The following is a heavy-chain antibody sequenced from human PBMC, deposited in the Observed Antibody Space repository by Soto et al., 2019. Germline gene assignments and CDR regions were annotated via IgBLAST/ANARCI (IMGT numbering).Heavy chain of an antibody. Sequence: GGSLRLSCAASGFTFGNYAIHWVRQAPGKGLEWVAVISYDGGNKNHADSVKGRFTISRDNSKNTLFLQMNNLRAEDTAVYYCAREGWLYYDSTSQGMDVWGQGTKVTVYS. CDR3: AREGWLYYDSTSQGMDV. CDR1: GFTFGNYA. D-gene: IGHD3-22*01. CDR2: ISYDGGNK. V-gene: IGHV3-30-3*01. J-gene: IGHJ6*02.